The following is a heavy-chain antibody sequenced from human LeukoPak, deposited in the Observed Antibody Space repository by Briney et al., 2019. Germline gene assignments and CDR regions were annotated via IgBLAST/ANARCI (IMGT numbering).Heavy chain of an antibody. CDR1: GYTFTGYY. Sequence: GASVKVSCKASGYTFTGYYMHWVRQAPGQGLEWMGWINPNSGGTNYAQKFQGWVTMTRDTSISTAYMELSRLRSDDTAVYYCARVRRDDGYDFDYWGQGTLVTVSS. CDR3: ARVRRDDGYDFDY. V-gene: IGHV1-2*04. J-gene: IGHJ4*02. D-gene: IGHD5-12*01. CDR2: INPNSGGT.